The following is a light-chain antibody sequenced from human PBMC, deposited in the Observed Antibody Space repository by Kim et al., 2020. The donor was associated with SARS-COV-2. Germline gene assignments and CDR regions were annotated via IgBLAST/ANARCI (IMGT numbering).Light chain of an antibody. CDR2: STS. J-gene: IGKJ1*01. Sequence: SPGERATLSCMASQSVSSNYLAWYQQKSGQAPRLLIYSTSSRATGIPDRFSGSVSGTDFTLTISRLEPEDFAAYYCQQSAGSTWTFGQGTKVDIK. CDR1: QSVSSNY. V-gene: IGKV3-20*01. CDR3: QQSAGSTWT.